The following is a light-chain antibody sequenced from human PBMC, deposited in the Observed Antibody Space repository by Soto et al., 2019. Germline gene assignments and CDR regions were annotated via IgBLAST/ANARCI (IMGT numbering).Light chain of an antibody. CDR1: QSVRSS. Sequence: EIVMTQSPGTLSVSPGERATLFCRASQSVRSSLAWYQQKPGQAPRLFIYDASTRATGIPARFSGSGSGTEFTLTISSLQSEDFAVYYCRQYNNWPRTFGQGTKLDIK. CDR3: RQYNNWPRT. V-gene: IGKV3-15*01. J-gene: IGKJ1*01. CDR2: DAS.